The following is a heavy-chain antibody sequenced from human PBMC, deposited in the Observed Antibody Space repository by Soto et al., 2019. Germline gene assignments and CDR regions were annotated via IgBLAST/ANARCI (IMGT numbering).Heavy chain of an antibody. Sequence: GASVKVSCKASGYTFTNYGISWVRQAPGQGLEWMGWINTYNGNTNHAQKLQGRVTMTTDTSTSTAYMELRSLRSDDTAVYYCARGVCSGSYYNHHNRLDPWGQGTLVTVSS. CDR2: INTYNGNT. J-gene: IGHJ5*02. D-gene: IGHD3-10*02. CDR3: ARGVCSGSYYNHHNRLDP. CDR1: GYTFTNYG. V-gene: IGHV1-18*01.